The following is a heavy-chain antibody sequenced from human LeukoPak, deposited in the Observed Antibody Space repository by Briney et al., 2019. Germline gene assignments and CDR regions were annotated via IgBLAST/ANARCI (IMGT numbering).Heavy chain of an antibody. D-gene: IGHD3-22*01. CDR3: ARGYLRGGPDYYDSSGDAFDT. Sequence: PSETLSLTCTVSGGSTSSYYWSWIRQPPGKGLEWIGYIYYSGSTNYNPSLKSRVTISVDPSKNQFSLELSSVTAADTAVYYCARGYLRGGPDYYDSSGDAFDTWGQGTMVTVSS. V-gene: IGHV4-59*01. CDR2: IYYSGST. J-gene: IGHJ3*02. CDR1: GGSTSSYY.